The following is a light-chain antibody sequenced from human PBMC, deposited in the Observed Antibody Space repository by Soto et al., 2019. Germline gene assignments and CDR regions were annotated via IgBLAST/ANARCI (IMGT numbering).Light chain of an antibody. J-gene: IGLJ2*01. V-gene: IGLV2-14*03. CDR1: SSDVGGYNY. CDR2: DVS. CDR3: SSYISSSTLVV. Sequence: QSVLTQPASVSGSPGQSITISCTGTSSDVGGYNYVSWYQHHPGKAPKLMIYDVSNRPSGVSNRFSGSKSGNTASLTISGLQAEDEANYYCSSYISSSTLVVFGGGTKVTVL.